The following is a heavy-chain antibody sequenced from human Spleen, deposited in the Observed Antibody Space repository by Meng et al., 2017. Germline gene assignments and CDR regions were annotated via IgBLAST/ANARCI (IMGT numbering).Heavy chain of an antibody. J-gene: IGHJ4*02. CDR2: INHRGNT. CDR1: GGSFSDYY. V-gene: IGHV4-34*01. CDR3: ARGPTTVAHDFDY. D-gene: IGHD4-11*01. Sequence: QVQLKQWGEGLLKPSGTLSLTCVVSGGSFSDYYWSWTRQPPGKGLEWIGEINHRGNTNYNSFLESRVTISVDTSQNSLSLKLSSVTAADSAVYYCARGPTTVAHDFDYWGQGTLVTVSS.